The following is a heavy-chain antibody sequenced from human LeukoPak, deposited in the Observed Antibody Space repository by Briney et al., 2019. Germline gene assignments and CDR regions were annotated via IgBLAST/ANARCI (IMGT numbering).Heavy chain of an antibody. CDR1: GFSFISYG. CDR3: ARDRVDYCVGDCYGYYFDY. D-gene: IGHD2-21*02. Sequence: GGSLRLSCAASGFSFISYGMHWVRQAPGKGLEWVGVISDDGRRKDYADSVKGRFTISRDNSKDTLYLQMNSLRAEDTAVYYCARDRVDYCVGDCYGYYFDYWGQGTLVTVSS. CDR2: ISDDGRRK. V-gene: IGHV3-30*03. J-gene: IGHJ4*02.